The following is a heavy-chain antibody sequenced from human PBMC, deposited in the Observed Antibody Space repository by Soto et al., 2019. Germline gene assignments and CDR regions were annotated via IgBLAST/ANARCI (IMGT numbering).Heavy chain of an antibody. CDR2: IKQDGSEK. J-gene: IGHJ4*01. D-gene: IGHD1-20*01. CDR3: ATGYSWFEY. CDR1: GVSCSSYW. V-gene: IGHV3-7*03. Sequence: PGGFVRVSCAAFGVSCSSYWMSWVRQAPGKGLEWVANIKQDGSEKYYVDSVRGRFTISRDSAKNSLFLQMNSLTAEDTALYYFATGYSWFEYWRRGTLVLVS.